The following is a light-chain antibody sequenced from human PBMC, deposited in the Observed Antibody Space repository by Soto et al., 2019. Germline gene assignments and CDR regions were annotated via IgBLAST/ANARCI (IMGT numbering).Light chain of an antibody. Sequence: QSAMTQPASVSGSPGQSVTISCTGTSSDVGAYKYVSWYQKHPGKAPKLMIYGVSNRPSGVSNRFSGSKSGNTAFLTISVLQPEDEADYYCSSFTGPTTHDVFGTGTKVTVL. J-gene: IGLJ1*01. V-gene: IGLV2-14*03. CDR1: SSDVGAYKY. CDR2: GVS. CDR3: SSFTGPTTHDV.